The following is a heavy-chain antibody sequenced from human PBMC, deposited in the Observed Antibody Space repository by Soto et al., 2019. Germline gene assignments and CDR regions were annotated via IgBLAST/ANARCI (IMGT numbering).Heavy chain of an antibody. Sequence: GGSLRLSCAASGFTFSSYSMNWVRQAPGKGLEWVSYISSSSSTIYYADSVKGRFTISRDNAKNSLYLQMNSLRAEDTAVYYCAREFGLVRISYMDVWGKGTTVTVSS. J-gene: IGHJ6*03. CDR1: GFTFSSYS. V-gene: IGHV3-48*01. CDR3: AREFGLVRISYMDV. CDR2: ISSSSSTI. D-gene: IGHD3-9*01.